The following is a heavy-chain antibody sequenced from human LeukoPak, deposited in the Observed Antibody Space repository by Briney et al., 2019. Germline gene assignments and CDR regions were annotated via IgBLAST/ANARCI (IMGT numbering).Heavy chain of an antibody. V-gene: IGHV4-34*01. Sequence: SETLSLTCAVYGGSFSGYYWSWIRQPPGKGLEWIGEINHSGSTNYNPSLKSRVTISVDTSKNQFSLKLSSVTAADTAVYYCARDQSAHYYYMDVWGKGTTVTVSS. CDR1: GGSFSGYY. CDR2: INHSGST. J-gene: IGHJ6*03. CDR3: ARDQSAHYYYMDV.